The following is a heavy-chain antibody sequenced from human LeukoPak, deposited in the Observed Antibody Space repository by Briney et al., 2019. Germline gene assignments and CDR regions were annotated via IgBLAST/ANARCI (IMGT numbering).Heavy chain of an antibody. D-gene: IGHD3-22*01. V-gene: IGHV4-38-2*01. CDR3: ARVGRGYYRNPFDY. J-gene: IGHJ4*02. CDR2: VYHSGST. CDR1: GLSFRTGYY. Sequence: PSETLSLTCAVSGLSFRTGYYWGWIRQPPGKGLEWIGSVYHSGSTYYSPSLKSRVTISVDTAKNQFSLKLTSVTAADTAVYYCARVGRGYYRNPFDYWGQGILVTVSS.